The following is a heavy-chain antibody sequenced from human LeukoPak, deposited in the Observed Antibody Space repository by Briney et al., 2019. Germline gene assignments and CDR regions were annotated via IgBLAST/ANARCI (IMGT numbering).Heavy chain of an antibody. V-gene: IGHV4-61*02. CDR3: ARDKVEVVAATPNNWFDP. CDR1: GDSISSGSYY. D-gene: IGHD2-15*01. Sequence: SETLSLTCTVSGDSISSGSYYWSWIRQPAGKGLEWIGRIYTNGSTNYNPSLKSRVTISVDTSKNQFSLKLSSVTAADTAVYYCARDKVEVVAATPNNWFDPWGQGTLVTVSS. CDR2: IYTNGST. J-gene: IGHJ5*02.